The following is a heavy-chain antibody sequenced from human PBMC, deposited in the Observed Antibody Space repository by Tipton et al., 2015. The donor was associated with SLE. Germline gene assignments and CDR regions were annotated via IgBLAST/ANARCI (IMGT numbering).Heavy chain of an antibody. CDR3: ASGRYSYGYETPNWFDP. J-gene: IGHJ5*02. CDR2: IYYSGST. CDR1: GGSISSSSHY. Sequence: LRLSCTVSGGSISSSSHYWGWIRQPPGKGLEWIGSIYYSGSTYYNPSLKSRVTISVDTSKNQFFLKLSSVTAADTAVYYCASGRYSYGYETPNWFDPWGQGTLVTVSS. V-gene: IGHV4-39*07. D-gene: IGHD5-18*01.